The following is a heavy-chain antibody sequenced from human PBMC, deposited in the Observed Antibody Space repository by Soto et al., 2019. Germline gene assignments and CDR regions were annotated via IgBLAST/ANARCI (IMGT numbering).Heavy chain of an antibody. J-gene: IGHJ6*02. CDR3: ARDPYYDFWSGYHLYGMDV. CDR2: INHSGST. CDR1: GGSFSGYY. D-gene: IGHD3-3*01. V-gene: IGHV4-34*01. Sequence: PSETLSLTCAVYGGSFSGYYWSWIRQPPGEGLEWIGEINHSGSTNYNPSLKSRVTISVDTSKNQFSLKLSSVTAADTAVYYCARDPYYDFWSGYHLYGMDVWGQGTTVTVSS.